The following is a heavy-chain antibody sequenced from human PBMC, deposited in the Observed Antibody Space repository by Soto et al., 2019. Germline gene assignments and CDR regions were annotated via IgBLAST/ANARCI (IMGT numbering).Heavy chain of an antibody. CDR2: MNPNNGDT. D-gene: IGHD2-2*02. CDR1: GYTFSSYD. Sequence: QVPLVQSGAEVKKPGASVKVSCKASGYTFSSYDFNWVRQAPGQGLEWLGWMNPNNGDTGYAQKFQGRVSMTRDTSTSTAYMELSSLSAEDTAIYYCAKNLPYTGLFDCWGQGTLVTVSS. V-gene: IGHV1-8*01. J-gene: IGHJ4*02. CDR3: AKNLPYTGLFDC.